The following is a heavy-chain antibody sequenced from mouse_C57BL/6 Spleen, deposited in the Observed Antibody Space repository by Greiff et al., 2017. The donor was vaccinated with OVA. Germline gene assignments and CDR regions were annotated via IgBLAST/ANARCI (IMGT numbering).Heavy chain of an antibody. V-gene: IGHV3-8*01. CDR1: GYSITSDY. J-gene: IGHJ1*03. D-gene: IGHD1-1*01. CDR3: ARYRSHYYGSSPEYFDV. Sequence: EVKLQESGPGLAKPSQTLSLTCSVTGYSITSDYWNWIRKFPGNKLEYMGYISYSGSTYYNPSLKSRISITRDTSKNQYYLQLNSVTTEDTATYYCARYRSHYYGSSPEYFDVWGTGTTVTVSS. CDR2: ISYSGST.